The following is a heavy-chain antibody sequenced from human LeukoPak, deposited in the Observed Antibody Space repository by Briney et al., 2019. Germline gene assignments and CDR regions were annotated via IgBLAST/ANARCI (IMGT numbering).Heavy chain of an antibody. CDR1: GFTFCSHW. CDR2: IKQDGCAR. V-gene: IGHV3-7*03. J-gene: IGHJ3*02. Sequence: GVCLRLSCAVSGFTFCSHWMSWVRQARGKGREWVANIKQDGCARSCVDSLEGRFTISRDNAKNSLYLKTNSQRAEDAAVYYCARDLAGGYNWNDIPAFDMWGQGTMVTVSS. CDR3: ARDLAGGYNWNDIPAFDM. D-gene: IGHD1-1*01.